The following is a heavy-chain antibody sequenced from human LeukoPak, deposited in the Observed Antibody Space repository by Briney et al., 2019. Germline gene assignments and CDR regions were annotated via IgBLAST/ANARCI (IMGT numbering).Heavy chain of an antibody. V-gene: IGHV1-69*13. D-gene: IGHD3-22*01. Sequence: SVKVSCKASGGTFSSYAISWVRQAPGQGLEWMGGIIPIFGTANYAQKFQGRVTITADESTSTAYMELSSLRSEDTAVYYCARDENPYYYDSSGYYYWGQGTLVTVSS. CDR3: ARDENPYYYDSSGYYY. J-gene: IGHJ4*02. CDR2: IIPIFGTA. CDR1: GGTFSSYA.